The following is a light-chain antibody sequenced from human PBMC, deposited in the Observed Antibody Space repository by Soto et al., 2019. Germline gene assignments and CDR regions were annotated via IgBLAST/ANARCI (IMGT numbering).Light chain of an antibody. CDR3: QQYNSFPLT. V-gene: IGKV1-5*03. Sequence: DIQMTQSPSTLSASVGDRVTITCRASESISIWLAWYQQKPGKGPNLLIYKASSLESGVPSRFSGSGSGTEFTLTISSLQPDDFATYYCQQYNSFPLTFGGGTKVEIK. J-gene: IGKJ4*01. CDR1: ESISIW. CDR2: KAS.